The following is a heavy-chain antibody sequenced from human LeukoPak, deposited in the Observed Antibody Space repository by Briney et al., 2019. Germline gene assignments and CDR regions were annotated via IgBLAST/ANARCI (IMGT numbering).Heavy chain of an antibody. CDR3: ARGDCTSTSCYVGFDY. CDR1: GYTFTSYG. J-gene: IGHJ4*02. Sequence: GASVKVSCKASGYTFTSYGIGWVRQAPGQGLEWMGWISTYNGNTNYAQKLQGRVTMTTDTSTSTAYMELRSLRSDDTAVYYCARGDCTSTSCYVGFDYWGQGTLVTVSS. CDR2: ISTYNGNT. V-gene: IGHV1-18*01. D-gene: IGHD2-2*01.